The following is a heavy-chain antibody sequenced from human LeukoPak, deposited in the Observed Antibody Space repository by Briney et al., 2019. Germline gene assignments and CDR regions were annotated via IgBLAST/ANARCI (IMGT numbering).Heavy chain of an antibody. Sequence: GGSLRLSCAASGLSLSTYALSWVRQAPGGWLEWAESIRVSGDKTYHADSVKGRFTISKHNSENRLSLQMDSLRAEDTAVYFCAKDTTAWWYHRAYMNVWGKGTTVTVS. CDR1: GLSLSTYA. CDR2: IRVSGDKT. J-gene: IGHJ6*03. CDR3: AKDTTAWWYHRAYMNV. V-gene: IGHV3-23*01. D-gene: IGHD2-15*01.